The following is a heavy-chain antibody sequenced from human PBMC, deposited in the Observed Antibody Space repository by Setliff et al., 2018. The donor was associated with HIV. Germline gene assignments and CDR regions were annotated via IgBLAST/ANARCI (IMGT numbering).Heavy chain of an antibody. Sequence: HPGGSLRLSCAASGFTFNTHAMHWVRQVPGKGLEWVAFIRFDGSHQNYAESVKGRFVISRDNFKNTLSLQMNGLRREDTAVYYCAKDFQWSTVNTPLNYQYGMDVWGQGTTVTVSS. CDR1: GFTFNTHA. J-gene: IGHJ6*02. V-gene: IGHV3-30*02. CDR3: AKDFQWSTVNTPLNYQYGMDV. CDR2: IRFDGSHQ. D-gene: IGHD4-17*01.